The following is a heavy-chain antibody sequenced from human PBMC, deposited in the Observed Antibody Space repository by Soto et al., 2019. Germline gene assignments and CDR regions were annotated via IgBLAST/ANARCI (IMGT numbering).Heavy chain of an antibody. D-gene: IGHD5-18*01. Sequence: ASETLSLTCAVSGDSVSSGTYYWSWIRQPPGKGLEWIGYIYNTGSTNYNPSLKSRVTISVDTSKNQVSLKLSSVTAADTAVYYCARGRGNSYSFLFDYWGQGTLVTVSS. CDR3: ARGRGNSYSFLFDY. V-gene: IGHV4-61*01. CDR1: GDSVSSGTYY. CDR2: IYNTGST. J-gene: IGHJ4*02.